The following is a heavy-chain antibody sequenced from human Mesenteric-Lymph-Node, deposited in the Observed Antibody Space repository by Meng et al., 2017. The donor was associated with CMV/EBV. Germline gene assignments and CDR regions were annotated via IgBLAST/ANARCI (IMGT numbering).Heavy chain of an antibody. CDR3: ARNQKGWYSDY. CDR1: GGSISSGGYY. J-gene: IGHJ4*02. CDR2: IYYSGSS. Sequence: CTVSGGSISSGGYYWSWIRQHPGKGLEWIGYIYYSGSSYYNPSLKSRVTISVDTSKNQFSLKLSSVTAADTAVYYCARNQKGWYSDYWGQGTLVTVSS. D-gene: IGHD6-19*01. V-gene: IGHV4-31*03.